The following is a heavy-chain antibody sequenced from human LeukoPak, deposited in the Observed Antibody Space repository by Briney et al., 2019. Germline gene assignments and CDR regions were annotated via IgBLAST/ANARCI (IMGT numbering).Heavy chain of an antibody. CDR1: GFAFSNYF. V-gene: IGHV3-23*01. Sequence: GGSLRLSCAASGFAFSNYFMSWVRRAPGKGLEWVSAISGSGGGTYYADSVKGRFTISRDNSKNTLYLQMNSLRAEDTAVYYCAKQGVVVSTFDYWGQGTLVTVSS. D-gene: IGHD3-22*01. J-gene: IGHJ4*02. CDR3: AKQGVVVSTFDY. CDR2: ISGSGGGT.